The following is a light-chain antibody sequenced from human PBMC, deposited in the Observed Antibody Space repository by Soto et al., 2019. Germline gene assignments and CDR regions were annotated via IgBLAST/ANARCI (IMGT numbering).Light chain of an antibody. J-gene: IGKJ3*01. CDR2: KAS. CDR3: QHYNSYQFT. Sequence: DIQMTQSPSTLSASVGDRVTITCRASQSISSWLAWYQQKPGKAPKLLIYKASSLESGVPSRFSRSGSGAEFTLTTSRLQPNHFATYYFQHYNSYQFTFGPGTQVEI. CDR1: QSISSW. V-gene: IGKV1-5*03.